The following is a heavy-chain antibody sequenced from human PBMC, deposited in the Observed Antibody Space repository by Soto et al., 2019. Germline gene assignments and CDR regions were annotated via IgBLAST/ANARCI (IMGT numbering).Heavy chain of an antibody. J-gene: IGHJ6*02. CDR3: ARDHEVRGDYYYYGMDV. D-gene: IGHD3-10*01. Sequence: QVQLVQSGAEVKKPGASVKVSCKASGYTFTSYGISWVRQAPGQGLEWMGWISAYNGNTNYAQKLQGRVTMTTDTSTSTAYMELRSLRSDDTAVYYCARDHEVRGDYYYYGMDVWGQGTTVTVSS. CDR1: GYTFTSYG. V-gene: IGHV1-18*01. CDR2: ISAYNGNT.